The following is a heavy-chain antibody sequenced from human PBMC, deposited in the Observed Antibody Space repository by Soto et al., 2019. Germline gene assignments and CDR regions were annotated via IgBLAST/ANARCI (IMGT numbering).Heavy chain of an antibody. D-gene: IGHD6-19*01. V-gene: IGHV4-59*08. CDR2: IYYSGST. Sequence: KPSETLSLTCTVSGGSISSYYWSWIRQPPGKGLEWIGYIYYSGSTNYNPSLKSRVTISVDTSKNQFSLKLSSVTAADTAVYYCARRWVGSSGWPGDDAFDIWGQGTMVTVSS. CDR3: ARRWVGSSGWPGDDAFDI. CDR1: GGSISSYY. J-gene: IGHJ3*02.